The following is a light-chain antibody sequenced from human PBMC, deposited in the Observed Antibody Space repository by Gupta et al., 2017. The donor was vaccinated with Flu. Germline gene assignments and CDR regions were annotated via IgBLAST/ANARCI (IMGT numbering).Light chain of an antibody. J-gene: IGLJ2*01. V-gene: IGLV2-23*02. Sequence: ITITTTGTSSEVGSNNIVYFSQQHPDKAPNLMIYEVSKRSAGVAGRFSASKSGNTASLTISGLEAEDEADYYCCAYAGSSSLVFGGGTKLTVL. CDR1: SSEVGSNNI. CDR2: EVS. CDR3: CAYAGSSSLV.